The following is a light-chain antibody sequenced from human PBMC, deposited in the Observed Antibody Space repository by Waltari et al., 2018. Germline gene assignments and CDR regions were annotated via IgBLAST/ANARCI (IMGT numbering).Light chain of an antibody. J-gene: IGKJ2*01. V-gene: IGKV3-11*01. Sequence: EIVLTQSPATLPLSPGDTATLSCRASQSVGSYLAWYQQKPGQPPRLLIYDASNRATGVPARFRGSGSGTEFTLTISSLEAEDFAVYYCQQRSNWAPHTFGQGARLEIK. CDR3: QQRSNWAPHT. CDR1: QSVGSY. CDR2: DAS.